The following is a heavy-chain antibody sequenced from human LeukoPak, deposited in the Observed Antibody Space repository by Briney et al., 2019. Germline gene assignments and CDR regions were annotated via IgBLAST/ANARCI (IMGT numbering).Heavy chain of an antibody. Sequence: GGSLRPPCTASGLTLSNYWMIWVRQAPGKGLQWVAKIKQDGSEKYYVDSVKGRFTISRDNAENSLYLQMNSLRVEDTAVYYCAARSSGNPYFWGQGTLVTVSS. CDR1: GLTLSNYW. CDR2: IKQDGSEK. V-gene: IGHV3-7*03. D-gene: IGHD1-26*01. J-gene: IGHJ4*02. CDR3: AARSSGNPYF.